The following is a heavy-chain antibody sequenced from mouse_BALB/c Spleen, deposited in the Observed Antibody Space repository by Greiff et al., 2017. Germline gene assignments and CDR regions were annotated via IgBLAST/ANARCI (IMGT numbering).Heavy chain of an antibody. J-gene: IGHJ4*01. Sequence: EVKLMESGGGLVKPGGSLKLSCAASGFTFSSYTMSWVRQTPEKRLEWVATISSGGSYTYYPDSVKGRFTISRDNAKNTLYLQMSSLKSEDTAMYYCTRDRGDRYDLRHAMDYWGQGTSVTVSS. CDR2: ISSGGSYT. V-gene: IGHV5-6-4*01. CDR1: GFTFSSYT. CDR3: TRDRGDRYDLRHAMDY. D-gene: IGHD2-14*01.